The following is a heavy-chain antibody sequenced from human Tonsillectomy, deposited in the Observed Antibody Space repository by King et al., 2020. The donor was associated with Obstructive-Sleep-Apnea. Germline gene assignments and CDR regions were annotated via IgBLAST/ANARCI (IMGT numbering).Heavy chain of an antibody. CDR1: GLTFSNAW. D-gene: IGHD7-27*01. V-gene: IGHV3-15*01. CDR3: TLTGGHWGNDY. CDR2: SKSKTDGGTT. J-gene: IGHJ4*02. Sequence: DVQLVESGGGLVKPGGSLRLSCAASGLTFSNAWMNWVRQAPGKGREWVGRSKSKTDGGTTDYGAPVKGRFTISRDDSKKTMYLQMNSLNTEDTAGYYCTLTGGHWGNDYWGQGTLVTVSS.